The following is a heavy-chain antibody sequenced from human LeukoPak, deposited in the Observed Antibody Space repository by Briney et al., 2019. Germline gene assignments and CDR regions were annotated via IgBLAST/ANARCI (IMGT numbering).Heavy chain of an antibody. CDR2: IYHSGHT. J-gene: IGHJ4*02. Sequence: KPSETLSLTCAVSGGSISTHNWWRWVRRSPGGGVEWFSEIYHSGHTNYNPSLKGRVIMSIDKSMDQFSLKVTSVTAADTAVYYCVREVAAGSHRGFYYWGQGTLVTVSS. D-gene: IGHD2-15*01. V-gene: IGHV4-4*02. CDR3: VREVAAGSHRGFYY. CDR1: GGSISTHNW.